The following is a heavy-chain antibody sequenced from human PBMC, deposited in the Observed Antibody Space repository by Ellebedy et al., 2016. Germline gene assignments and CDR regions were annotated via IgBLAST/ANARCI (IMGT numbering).Heavy chain of an antibody. J-gene: IGHJ4*02. Sequence: SETLSLTCAAYGGSFSGYYWSWIRQPPGKGLEWIGEVNHSGSTNYNPSLKSRVTISVDTSKNQFSLKLNSVTAADTAVYYCARAVYTAMSAFDFWGQGTLVTVSS. D-gene: IGHD5-18*01. CDR1: GGSFSGYY. CDR2: VNHSGST. V-gene: IGHV4-34*01. CDR3: ARAVYTAMSAFDF.